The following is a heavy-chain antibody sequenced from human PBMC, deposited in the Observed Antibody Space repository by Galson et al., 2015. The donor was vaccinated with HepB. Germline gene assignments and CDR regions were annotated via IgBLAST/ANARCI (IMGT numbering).Heavy chain of an antibody. CDR2: ISAYNGNT. V-gene: IGHV1-18*01. D-gene: IGHD6-6*01. Sequence: SVKFSCKASGYAFTSYGISWVRQAPGQGLEWMGWISAYNGNTNYAQKLQGRVTMTTDTSTSTAYMELRSLRSDDAAVYYCSARRYAFDIWGQGTMVTVSS. CDR3: SARRYAFDI. J-gene: IGHJ3*02. CDR1: GYAFTSYG.